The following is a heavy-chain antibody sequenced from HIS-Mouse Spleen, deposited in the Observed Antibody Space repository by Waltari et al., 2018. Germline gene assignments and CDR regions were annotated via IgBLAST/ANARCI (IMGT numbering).Heavy chain of an antibody. CDR2: INPNSGGT. Sequence: QVQLVQSGAEVKKPGASVKVSCKASGYTFTGSYMPWVRQAPGQGLEWMGWINPNSGGTNYAQKFQGRDTMTRDTSISTAYMELSRLRSDDTAVYYCARYNALYRLYYFDYWGQGTLVTVSS. V-gene: IGHV1-2*02. CDR1: GYTFTGSY. CDR3: ARYNALYRLYYFDY. J-gene: IGHJ4*02. D-gene: IGHD2-2*02.